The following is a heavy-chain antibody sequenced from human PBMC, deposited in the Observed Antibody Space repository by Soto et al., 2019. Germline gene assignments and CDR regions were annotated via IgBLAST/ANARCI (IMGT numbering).Heavy chain of an antibody. J-gene: IGHJ1*01. V-gene: IGHV3-21*01. CDR1: GFTFSSYS. CDR3: ARGGVVVFITTAEYFQH. CDR2: ISSSSSYI. D-gene: IGHD3-22*01. Sequence: EVQLVESGGGLVKPGGSLRLSCAASGFTFSSYSMNWVRQAPGKGLEWVSSISSSSSYIYYADSVKGRFTISRDNAKNSLYLQMNSLRAEDTAVYYCARGGVVVFITTAEYFQHWGQGTLVTVSS.